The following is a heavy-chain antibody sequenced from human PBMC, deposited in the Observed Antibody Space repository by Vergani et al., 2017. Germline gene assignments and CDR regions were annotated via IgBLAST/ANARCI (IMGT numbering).Heavy chain of an antibody. CDR2: IHSGGSR. V-gene: IGHV3-66*02. CDR3: AKQLGIGGLGDY. Sequence: EEHLVESGGGLVQPGGSLRLSCAASGFSVNSKSMNWVRQAPGKGLEWVSVIHSGGSRYYADSGKGRFSISRDNSKNMLYLQRNSLRPEDTARYYCAKQLGIGGLGDYGGQGTLVTVSS. CDR1: GFSVNSKS. D-gene: IGHD7-27*01. J-gene: IGHJ4*02.